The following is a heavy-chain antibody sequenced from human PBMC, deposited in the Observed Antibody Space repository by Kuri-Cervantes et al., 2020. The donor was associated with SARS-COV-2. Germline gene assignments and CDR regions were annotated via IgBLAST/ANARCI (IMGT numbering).Heavy chain of an antibody. D-gene: IGHD6-13*01. CDR2: INHSGST. Sequence: ESLKISCAVYGGSFSGYYWSWIRQPPGKGLEWIGEINHSGSTNYNPSLKSRVTISVDTSKNQFSLKLSSVTAADTAVYYCARDPGYSSSWDGWTFDYWGQGTLVTVSS. J-gene: IGHJ4*02. V-gene: IGHV4-34*01. CDR3: ARDPGYSSSWDGWTFDY. CDR1: GGSFSGYY.